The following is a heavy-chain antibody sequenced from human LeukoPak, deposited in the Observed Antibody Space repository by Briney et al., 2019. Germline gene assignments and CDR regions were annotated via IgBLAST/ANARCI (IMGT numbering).Heavy chain of an antibody. CDR1: GCTFTGYY. V-gene: IGHV7-4-1*02. CDR2: INTNTGNP. Sequence: ASVKVSCKASGCTFTGYYMHWVRQAPGQGLEWMGWINTNTGNPTYAQGFTGRFVFSLDTSVSTAYLQISSLKAEDTAVYYCARDAYSRYYRERNWFDPWGQGTLVTVSS. CDR3: ARDAYSRYYRERNWFDP. D-gene: IGHD6-13*01. J-gene: IGHJ5*02.